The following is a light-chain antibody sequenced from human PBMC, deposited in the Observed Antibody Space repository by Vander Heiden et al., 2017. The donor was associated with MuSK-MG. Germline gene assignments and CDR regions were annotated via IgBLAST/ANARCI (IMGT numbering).Light chain of an antibody. J-gene: IGKJ1*01. V-gene: IGKV3-11*01. CDR3: HQRSNCTLRWT. CDR2: YAS. Sequence: EIVLTTSPATLSLSPGERATIFCRPSQSVSSYLAWYQQKPRQTPSLLIYYASNRSTGIPARFSGSGSCTDFTLITSSLEPQDFAVYYCHQRSNCTLRWTFGQGTKVEIK. CDR1: QSVSSY.